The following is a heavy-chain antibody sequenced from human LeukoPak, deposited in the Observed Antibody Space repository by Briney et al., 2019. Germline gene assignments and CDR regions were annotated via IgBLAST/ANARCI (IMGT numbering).Heavy chain of an antibody. CDR3: ARLGIAATGPAI. CDR2: IYYSGNT. J-gene: IGHJ3*02. Sequence: PSETLSLTCTVSGGSISSNYHWGWIRQPPGKGLEWIASIYYSGNTYYNTSLKSRVTISVDTSNNQFSLKLSSVTAADTAVYYCARLGIAATGPAIWGQGTMVSVSS. CDR1: GGSISSNYH. D-gene: IGHD6-13*01. V-gene: IGHV4-39*01.